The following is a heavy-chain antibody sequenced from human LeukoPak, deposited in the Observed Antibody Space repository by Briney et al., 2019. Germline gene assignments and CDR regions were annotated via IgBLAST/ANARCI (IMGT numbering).Heavy chain of an antibody. V-gene: IGHV3-73*01. CDR2: IRSKANSYAT. CDR1: GLTFSVSA. Sequence: GGSLRLSCAASGLTFSVSAMHWVRQASGKGRGWVGCIRSKANSYATASAGSVKARLDIFRDDSKNTAYLQMNSLKTEDKAVYYCTRGETYYYDRSGYLHDPLDYWGQGTLVTVSS. J-gene: IGHJ4*02. D-gene: IGHD3-22*01. CDR3: TRGETYYYDRSGYLHDPLDY.